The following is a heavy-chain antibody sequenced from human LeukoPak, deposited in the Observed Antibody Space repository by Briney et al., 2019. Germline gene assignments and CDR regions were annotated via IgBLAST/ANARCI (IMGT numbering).Heavy chain of an antibody. J-gene: IGHJ4*02. CDR3: ARMGDGHNYRN. CDR1: GGAITSYS. CDR2: ISYSGST. D-gene: IGHD5-24*01. V-gene: IGHV4-59*01. Sequence: SETLFLTCTVSGGAITSYSWSWIRQSPGKGLEWIGSISYSGSTNYNPSLKSRVAISIDTPKNHFSLKMTSVIAADTAVYYCARMGDGHNYRNWGQGTLVTVSS.